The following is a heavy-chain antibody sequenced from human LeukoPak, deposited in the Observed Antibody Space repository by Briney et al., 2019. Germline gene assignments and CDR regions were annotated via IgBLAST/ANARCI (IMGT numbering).Heavy chain of an antibody. D-gene: IGHD6-13*01. J-gene: IGHJ5*02. CDR3: ARHVQEAAALFDP. CDR2: INHSGST. CDR1: GGSFSGYY. Sequence: SETLSLTCAVYGGSFSGYYWSWIRQPPGKGLEWIGEINHSGSTNYNPSLKSRVTISVDTSKNQFSLKLSSVTAADTAVYYCARHVQEAAALFDPWGQGTLVTVSS. V-gene: IGHV4-34*01.